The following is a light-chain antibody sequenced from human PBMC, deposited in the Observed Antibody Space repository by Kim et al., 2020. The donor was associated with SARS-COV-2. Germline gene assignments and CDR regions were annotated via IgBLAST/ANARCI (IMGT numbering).Light chain of an antibody. V-gene: IGLV3-1*01. Sequence: PEQTASITCSGDKLGDKYACWYQQKPGQSPVLVIYRDSMRPSGIPERFSGSNSGNTATLPISGTQAMDEADYYCQAWDSSTVVFGGGTQLTVL. CDR3: QAWDSSTVV. CDR1: KLGDKY. J-gene: IGLJ2*01. CDR2: RDS.